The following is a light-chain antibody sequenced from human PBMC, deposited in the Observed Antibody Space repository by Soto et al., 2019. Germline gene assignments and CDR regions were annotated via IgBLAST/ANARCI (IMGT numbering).Light chain of an antibody. Sequence: DIQMTQSPSTLSASVGDRVTITCRASQSISSWLAWYQQKPEKAPKLLIYKASSLESGSPSSFSGSGSGTEFIITMSRLLSDYFATYFCQQYTSSFPDTVGQGTKVDIK. J-gene: IGKJ1*01. CDR3: QQYTSSFPDT. CDR2: KAS. CDR1: QSISSW. V-gene: IGKV1-5*03.